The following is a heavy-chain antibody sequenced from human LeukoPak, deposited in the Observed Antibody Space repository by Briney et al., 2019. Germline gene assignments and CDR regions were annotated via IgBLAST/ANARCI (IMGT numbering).Heavy chain of an antibody. CDR1: GFTFSSYS. Sequence: PGGSLRLSCAASGFTFSSYSMNWVRQAPGKGLEWVSSISSSSSYIYYADSVKGRFTISRDNAKNSLYLQMNSLRAEDTAVYYCAGGGYYDSSVSTAAFDIWGQGTIVTVSS. J-gene: IGHJ3*02. V-gene: IGHV3-21*01. CDR3: AGGGYYDSSVSTAAFDI. CDR2: ISSSSSYI. D-gene: IGHD3-22*01.